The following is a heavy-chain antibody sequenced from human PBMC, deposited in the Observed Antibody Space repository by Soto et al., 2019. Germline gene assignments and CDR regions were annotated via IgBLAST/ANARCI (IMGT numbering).Heavy chain of an antibody. D-gene: IGHD3-10*01. V-gene: IGHV1-3*01. CDR2: INAGNGNT. Sequence: ASVKVSCKASVYTFTIYAMHWVRQAPGQRLEWMGWINAGNGNTKYSQKFQGRVTITRDTSASTAYMELSSLRSEDTAVYYCARAVRGVIDWFDPWGQGTLVTVSS. J-gene: IGHJ5*02. CDR1: VYTFTIYA. CDR3: ARAVRGVIDWFDP.